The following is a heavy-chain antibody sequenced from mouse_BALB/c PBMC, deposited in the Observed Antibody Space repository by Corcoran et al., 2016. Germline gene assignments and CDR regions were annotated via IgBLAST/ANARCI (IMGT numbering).Heavy chain of an antibody. CDR3: ARSTMITFDY. V-gene: IGHV14-3*02. CDR1: GFNIKDTY. CDR2: IDPANGNT. Sequence: EVQLQQSGAELVKPGASVKLSCTASGFNIKDTYMHWVKQRPEQGLEWIGRIDPANGNTKYDPKFQGKATITADTSSNTAYMQLSSLTSEDTAVYYCARSTMITFDYWGQGTTLTVSS. D-gene: IGHD2-4*01. J-gene: IGHJ2*01.